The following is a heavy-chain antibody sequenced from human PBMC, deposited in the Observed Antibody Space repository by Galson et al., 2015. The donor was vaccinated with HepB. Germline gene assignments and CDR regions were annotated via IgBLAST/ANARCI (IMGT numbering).Heavy chain of an antibody. Sequence: CAASGFIFSSYGFHWVRQAPGKGLEWLAVISYDGSYKYYADSVKGRFTISRDNSNNTVHMQMNSLRTEDTAVYYCAKAPYSGYDSGFHYWGQGTLVTVSS. CDR2: ISYDGSYK. V-gene: IGHV3-30*18. J-gene: IGHJ4*02. CDR3: AKAPYSGYDSGFHY. D-gene: IGHD5-12*01. CDR1: GFIFSSYG.